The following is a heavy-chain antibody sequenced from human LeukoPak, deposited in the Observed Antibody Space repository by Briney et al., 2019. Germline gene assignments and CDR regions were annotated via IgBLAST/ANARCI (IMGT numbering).Heavy chain of an antibody. CDR2: ISGGGGST. CDR3: AKGSSVAGTGGPS. CDR1: GFTFSSYA. V-gene: IGHV3-23*01. Sequence: RPGGSLRLSCAASGFTFSSYAMSWVRQAPWKGLEWVSAISGGGGSTYYADSLKGRFTISRDNSKNTLYLQMNSLRAEDTAVYYCAKGSSVAGTGGPSWGQGTLVTVSS. J-gene: IGHJ4*02. D-gene: IGHD6-19*01.